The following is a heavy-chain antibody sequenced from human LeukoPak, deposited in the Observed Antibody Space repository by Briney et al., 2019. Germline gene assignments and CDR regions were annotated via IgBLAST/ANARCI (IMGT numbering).Heavy chain of an antibody. V-gene: IGHV4-59*08. CDR2: IYFNAST. CDR1: GGAISRYY. Sequence: PSQTLSLTCSVSGGAISRYYWGWIRQPPGKGLEWIGDIYFNASTNYNPSLKSRVTKSVDTSKNQFSLKLSSVTAADTAVYYCARHPRDGYNSPYYYYGVAVWGHGTTVTVSS. J-gene: IGHJ6*02. CDR3: ARHPRDGYNSPYYYYGVAV. D-gene: IGHD5-24*01.